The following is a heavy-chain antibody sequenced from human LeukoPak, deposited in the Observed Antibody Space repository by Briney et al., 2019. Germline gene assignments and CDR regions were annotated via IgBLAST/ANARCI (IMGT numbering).Heavy chain of an antibody. Sequence: GGSLRLSCAASGFTFSSYAMSWVRQAPGKGLEWVSAISGNGVNTYYADSVKGRFTISRDNSKNTLYLQMNSLRAEDTAVYYCAKDLGYYDSSGYPDAFDIWGQGTMVTVSS. CDR3: AKDLGYYDSSGYPDAFDI. CDR1: GFTFSSYA. D-gene: IGHD3-22*01. J-gene: IGHJ3*02. V-gene: IGHV3-23*01. CDR2: ISGNGVNT.